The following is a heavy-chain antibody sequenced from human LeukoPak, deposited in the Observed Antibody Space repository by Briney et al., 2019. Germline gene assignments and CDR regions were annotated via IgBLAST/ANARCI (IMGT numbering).Heavy chain of an antibody. CDR3: ARGLEWLTRRHTWFDP. CDR2: ISTKNGNT. D-gene: IGHD3-3*01. CDR1: GYSFTSYD. J-gene: IGHJ5*02. V-gene: IGHV1-18*01. Sequence: ASVKVSCKASGYSFTSYDVTWVRQAPGQGLEWMGWISTKNGNTNYAQKLQGRVTMTTDTSTSTAYMELRSLRSDDTAVYYCARGLEWLTRRHTWFDPWGQGTLVTVSS.